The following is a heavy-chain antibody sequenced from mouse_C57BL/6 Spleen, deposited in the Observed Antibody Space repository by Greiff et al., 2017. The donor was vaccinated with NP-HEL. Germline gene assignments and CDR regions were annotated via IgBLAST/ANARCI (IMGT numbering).Heavy chain of an antibody. V-gene: IGHV1-7*01. CDR2: INPSSGYT. Sequence: QVQLQQSGAELAKPGASVKLSCKASGYTFTSYWMHWVKQRPGQGLEWIGYINPSSGYTKYNQKFKDKATLPADKSSSTAYMQLSSLTYEDSAVYYCAREPTMVTAWFAYWGQGTLVTVSA. CDR1: GYTFTSYW. CDR3: AREPTMVTAWFAY. D-gene: IGHD2-1*01. J-gene: IGHJ3*01.